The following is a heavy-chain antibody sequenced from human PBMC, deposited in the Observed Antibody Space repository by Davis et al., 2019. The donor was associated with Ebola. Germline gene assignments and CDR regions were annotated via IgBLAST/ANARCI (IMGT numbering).Heavy chain of an antibody. CDR2: IYDSGRT. CDR1: GVSISRHY. CDR3: VRFGYGAY. V-gene: IGHV4-59*11. D-gene: IGHD3-22*01. Sequence: PSETLSLTCTVSGVSISRHYWSWIRQPPGKRLEWIGIIYDSGRTNYNPSLKSRVTISADTSKNQFSLKLTSVTAADTAVYYCVRFGYGAYWGQGTLVTVSS. J-gene: IGHJ4*02.